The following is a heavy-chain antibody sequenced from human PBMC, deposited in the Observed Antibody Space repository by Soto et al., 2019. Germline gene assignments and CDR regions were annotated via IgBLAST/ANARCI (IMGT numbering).Heavy chain of an antibody. J-gene: IGHJ6*03. CDR1: GGSISSYY. D-gene: IGHD3-10*01. CDR2: IYYSGST. Sequence: SETLSLTCTVSGGSISSYYWSWIRQPPGKGLEWIGYIYYSGSTNYNPSLKSRVTISVDTSKNQFSLKLSSVTAADTAVYYCARHYGVGPWYYYYYMDVWGKGTTVTVSS. CDR3: ARHYGVGPWYYYYYMDV. V-gene: IGHV4-59*08.